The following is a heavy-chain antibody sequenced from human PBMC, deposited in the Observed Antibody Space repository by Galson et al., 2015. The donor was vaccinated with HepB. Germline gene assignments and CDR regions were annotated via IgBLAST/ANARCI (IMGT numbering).Heavy chain of an antibody. J-gene: IGHJ5*02. Sequence: SLRLSCAASGFTFSSYSMNWVRQAPGKGLEWVSYISSSSSTIYYADSVKGRFTISRDNAKNSLYLQMNSLRDEDTAVYYCARDLLYGSGSYYGQTPPVNWFDPWGQGTLGTVSS. D-gene: IGHD3-10*01. CDR3: ARDLLYGSGSYYGQTPPVNWFDP. V-gene: IGHV3-48*02. CDR1: GFTFSSYS. CDR2: ISSSSSTI.